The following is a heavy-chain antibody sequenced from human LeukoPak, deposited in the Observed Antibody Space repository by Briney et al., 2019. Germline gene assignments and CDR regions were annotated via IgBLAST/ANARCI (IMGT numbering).Heavy chain of an antibody. J-gene: IGHJ4*02. CDR3: ARGRHYYDSSGYYYVAPFFDY. V-gene: IGHV3-48*04. Sequence: RAGGSLRLSCAASGFTFSSYWMNWVRQAPGKGLEWVSYISSSGSTIYYADSVKGRFTISRDNAKNSLYLQMNSLRAEDTAVYYCARGRHYYDSSGYYYVAPFFDYWGQGTLVTVSS. CDR2: ISSSGSTI. D-gene: IGHD3-22*01. CDR1: GFTFSSYW.